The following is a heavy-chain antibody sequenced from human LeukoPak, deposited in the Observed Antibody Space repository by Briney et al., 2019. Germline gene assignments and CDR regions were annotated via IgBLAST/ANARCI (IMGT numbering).Heavy chain of an antibody. J-gene: IGHJ4*02. V-gene: IGHV4-31*03. CDR3: SRLGPGYYFDY. CDR2: IDYIGST. CDR1: GGSISSGGYY. Sequence: SETLSLTCTVSGGSISSGGYYWSWIRQHPGKGLEWIGYIDYIGSTYYNPSLKSRVTIPVDTSKTQFSLKLSSVTAADTAVYYCSRLGPGYYFDYWGQGTLVTVSS. D-gene: IGHD3-16*01.